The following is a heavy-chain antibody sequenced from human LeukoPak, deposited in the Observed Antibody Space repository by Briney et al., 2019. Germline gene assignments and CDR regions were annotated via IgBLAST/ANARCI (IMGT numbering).Heavy chain of an antibody. J-gene: IGHJ4*02. V-gene: IGHV4-59*01. CDR1: GGSISSYY. CDR2: IYYSGTT. D-gene: IGHD2-2*01. Sequence: SETLSLTCTVSGGSISSYYWSWIRQPPGKGLEWIGYIYYSGTTNYNPSLKSRVTISVDRSKNQFSLRLSSVTAADTAVYYCARGPGAMYFDFWGQGTLVTVSS. CDR3: ARGPGAMYFDF.